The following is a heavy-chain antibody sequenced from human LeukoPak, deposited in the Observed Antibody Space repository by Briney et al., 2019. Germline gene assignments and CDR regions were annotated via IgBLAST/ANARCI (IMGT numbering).Heavy chain of an antibody. V-gene: IGHV3-7*01. CDR2: IKQDGSEK. Sequence: QPGGSLRLSCAASGFTFLSYWMSWVRQTPGKGLEWVANIKQDGSEKYYVDSVKGRFTISRDNAKNTLYLQMNSLRAEDTAVYYCARDWFHAIDYWGQGTLVTVSS. CDR3: ARDWFHAIDY. J-gene: IGHJ4*02. CDR1: GFTFLSYW. D-gene: IGHD2/OR15-2a*01.